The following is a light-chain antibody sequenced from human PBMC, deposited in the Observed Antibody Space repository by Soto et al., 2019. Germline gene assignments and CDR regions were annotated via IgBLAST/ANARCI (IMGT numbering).Light chain of an antibody. CDR3: SSYTSSSPYV. Sequence: SVLTQPSSLSVSPGQSITISFTGTSSDVGGYNYVSCYQQHPGKAPKLMIYEVSNRPSGVSNRFSGSKSGNTASLTISGLQAEDEADYYCSSYTSSSPYVFGTGTKVTVL. V-gene: IGLV2-14*01. J-gene: IGLJ1*01. CDR2: EVS. CDR1: SSDVGGYNY.